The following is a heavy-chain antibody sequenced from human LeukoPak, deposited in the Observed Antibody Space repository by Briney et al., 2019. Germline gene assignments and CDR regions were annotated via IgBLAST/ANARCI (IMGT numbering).Heavy chain of an antibody. Sequence: PGGSLRLSCAASGFTYSSYEMNWVRQAPGKGLECISYISSGGSTIYYADSVKGRFTISRDNAQNSLYLQMNSLRAEDTAVYYCARIAGYNYVMEVWGQGNTVTVSS. D-gene: IGHD6-13*01. J-gene: IGHJ6*02. CDR2: ISSGGSTI. CDR1: GFTYSSYE. CDR3: ARIAGYNYVMEV. V-gene: IGHV3-48*03.